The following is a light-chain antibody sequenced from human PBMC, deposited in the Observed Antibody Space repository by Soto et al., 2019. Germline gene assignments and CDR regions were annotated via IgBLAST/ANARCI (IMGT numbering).Light chain of an antibody. V-gene: IGKV1-9*01. Sequence: IQLTQSPSSLSASVGGRVTITCRASQGISSYLAWYQQKPGKAPNLLIYDASTLHSGVPSRFSGGGSGTDFTLTISSLQPEDFATYYCQQVNVYPSTFGGGTKVDI. CDR3: QQVNVYPST. CDR1: QGISSY. J-gene: IGKJ4*01. CDR2: DAS.